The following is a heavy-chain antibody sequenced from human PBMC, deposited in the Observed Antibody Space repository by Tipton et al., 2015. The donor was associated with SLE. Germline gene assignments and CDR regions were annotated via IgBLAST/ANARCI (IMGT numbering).Heavy chain of an antibody. Sequence: SLRLSCSSSGFTFGDYAMSWVRQAPGKGLEWVGVIRSKAYGGTTEYAASVRGRFTISRDDSKSIAYLQMNSLKTDDTAVYYCSRGAGLVSPLETFNLWGQGTLVTVSS. CDR3: SRGAGLVSPLETFNL. V-gene: IGHV3-49*04. J-gene: IGHJ3*01. D-gene: IGHD3/OR15-3a*01. CDR1: GFTFGDYA. CDR2: IRSKAYGGTT.